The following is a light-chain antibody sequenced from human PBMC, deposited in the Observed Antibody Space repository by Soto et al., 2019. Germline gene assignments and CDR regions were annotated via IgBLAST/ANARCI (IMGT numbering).Light chain of an antibody. CDR3: QEYNNWPALT. CDR2: GAS. J-gene: IGKJ4*01. V-gene: IGKV3-15*01. Sequence: IVITQSPATLSVAPVERATLSCRANQSVSSNLAWYQHNPGQAPRLLISGASTRATGIPDRFSGSGSGTEFTLTISSLQSEDFAVYYCQEYNNWPALTIGGGTKVDIK. CDR1: QSVSSN.